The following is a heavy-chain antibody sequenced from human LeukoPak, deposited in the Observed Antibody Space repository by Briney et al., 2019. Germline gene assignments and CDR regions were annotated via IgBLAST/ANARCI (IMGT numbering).Heavy chain of an antibody. J-gene: IGHJ4*02. Sequence: GGSLRLSCAASGFTFSNYFMNWVRQAPGKGLEWVSAISSTSSYIYYADSVRGRFTTSRDNAKNSLYLQMNSLRAEDTAAYYCARGLCGGDCYSDWGQGTLVTVSS. V-gene: IGHV3-21*01. D-gene: IGHD2-21*02. CDR2: ISSTSSYI. CDR1: GFTFSNYF. CDR3: ARGLCGGDCYSD.